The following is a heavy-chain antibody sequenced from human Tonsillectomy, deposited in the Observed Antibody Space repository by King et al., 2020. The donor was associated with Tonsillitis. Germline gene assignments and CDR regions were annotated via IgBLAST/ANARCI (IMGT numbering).Heavy chain of an antibody. CDR2: ISSSSGTI. Sequence: VQLVESGGGLVQPGGSLRLSCSASGFTFRSYSMNWVRQAPGKGLEWGSYISSSSGTIYYADSVKGRFIISRENAKSSLYLQMNSLRAEDTAAYYCARVEVWFGELFTPSDYWGQGTLVTVSS. V-gene: IGHV3-48*01. J-gene: IGHJ4*02. CDR3: ARVEVWFGELFTPSDY. CDR1: GFTFRSYS. D-gene: IGHD3-10*01.